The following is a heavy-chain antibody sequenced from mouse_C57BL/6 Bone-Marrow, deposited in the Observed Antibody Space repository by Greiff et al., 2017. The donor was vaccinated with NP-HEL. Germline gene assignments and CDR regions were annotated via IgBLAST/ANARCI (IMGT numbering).Heavy chain of an antibody. CDR3: ASTTVVPYWYFDV. Sequence: VQLQQSGAELVRPGASVKLSCKASGYTFTDYYINWVKQRPGQGLEWIARIYPGSGNTYYNEKFKGKATLTAEKSSSTAYMQLSSLTSEDSAVYFCASTTVVPYWYFDVWGTGTTVTVSS. CDR1: GYTFTDYY. D-gene: IGHD1-1*01. J-gene: IGHJ1*03. CDR2: IYPGSGNT. V-gene: IGHV1-76*01.